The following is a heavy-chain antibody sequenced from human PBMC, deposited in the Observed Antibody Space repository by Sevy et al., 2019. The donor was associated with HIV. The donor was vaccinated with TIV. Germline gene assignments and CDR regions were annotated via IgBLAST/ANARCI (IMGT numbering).Heavy chain of an antibody. CDR2: ISSSGSTI. D-gene: IGHD3-22*01. J-gene: IGHJ4*02. CDR1: GFTFISFT. Sequence: GGSLRLSCAASGFTFISFTMNWVRQAPGKGLEWVSYISSSGSTIYYADSVKGRFTISRDNAKNSLYLQMNSLRAEDTAVYYCARPHYYDSSGYYREDYFDYWGQGTLVTVSS. V-gene: IGHV3-48*04. CDR3: ARPHYYDSSGYYREDYFDY.